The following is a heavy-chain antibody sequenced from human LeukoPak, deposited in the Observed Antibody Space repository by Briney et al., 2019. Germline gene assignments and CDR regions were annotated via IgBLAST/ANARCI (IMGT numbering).Heavy chain of an antibody. CDR3: ARVYGDYSYNWFDP. CDR1: GGSISSGGYY. D-gene: IGHD4-17*01. Sequence: SDTLSLTCTVSGGSISSGGYYWSWIRQHPGKGLEWIGYIYYSGSTYYNPSLKSRVTISVDTSKNQFSLKLSSVTAADTAVYYCARVYGDYSYNWFDPWGQGTLVTVSS. J-gene: IGHJ5*02. V-gene: IGHV4-31*03. CDR2: IYYSGST.